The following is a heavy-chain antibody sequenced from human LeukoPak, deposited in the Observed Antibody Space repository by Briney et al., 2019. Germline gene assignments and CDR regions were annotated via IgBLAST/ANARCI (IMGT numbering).Heavy chain of an antibody. CDR2: IIPIFGTP. D-gene: IGHD4-23*01. CDR3: ARGWLAETTVVTPYNY. CDR1: GYTFTSYA. V-gene: IGHV1-69*13. J-gene: IGHJ4*02. Sequence: ASVKVSCKASGYTFTSYAMHWVRQAPGQGLEWMGGIIPIFGTPNYAQKFQGRVTITAVESMSTAYMELSSLRSEDTAVYYCARGWLAETTVVTPYNYWGQGTLVTVSS.